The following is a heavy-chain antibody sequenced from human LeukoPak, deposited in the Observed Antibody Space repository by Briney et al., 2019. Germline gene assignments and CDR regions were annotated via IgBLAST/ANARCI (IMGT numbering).Heavy chain of an antibody. CDR3: AKGCLSCDNSGYY. D-gene: IGHD1-26*01. CDR1: GFTFSSYA. V-gene: IGHV3-23*01. CDR2: IEGSGSGT. J-gene: IGHJ4*02. Sequence: GGSLRLSCAASGFTFSSYAMAWVRQAAGKGLEWVSAIEGSGSGTYYADSVKGRFTISRDNSKNTLYLQMNSLRAEDTAVCYCAKGCLSCDNSGYYWGLGTLVTVSS.